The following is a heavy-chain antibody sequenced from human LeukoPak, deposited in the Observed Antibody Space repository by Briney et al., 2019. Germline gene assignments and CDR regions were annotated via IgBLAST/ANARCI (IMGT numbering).Heavy chain of an antibody. J-gene: IGHJ4*02. CDR3: ARGPMFFGVAYCDY. D-gene: IGHD3-3*01. CDR2: IYTSGST. V-gene: IGHV4-4*07. Sequence: SETLSLTCTVSGGSISSYYWSWIRQPAGKGLEWIGRIYTSGSTNYNPSLKSRVTVSVDTSKNQFSLKLSSVTAADTPVYYCARGPMFFGVAYCDYWGQGTLVTVSS. CDR1: GGSISSYY.